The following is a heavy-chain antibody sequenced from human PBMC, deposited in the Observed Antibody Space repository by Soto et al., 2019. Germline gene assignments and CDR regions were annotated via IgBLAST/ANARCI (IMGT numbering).Heavy chain of an antibody. Sequence: SETLSLTCTVSGGSVSSGSYYWSWIRQPPGKGLEWIGYIYYSGSTNYNPSLKSRVTISVDTSKNRFSLKLSSVTAADTAVYYCARGRPYYGFWGGYSHFDYWGQGTLVTVSS. CDR3: ARGRPYYGFWGGYSHFDY. CDR2: IYYSGST. J-gene: IGHJ4*02. V-gene: IGHV4-61*01. D-gene: IGHD3-3*01. CDR1: GGSVSSGSYY.